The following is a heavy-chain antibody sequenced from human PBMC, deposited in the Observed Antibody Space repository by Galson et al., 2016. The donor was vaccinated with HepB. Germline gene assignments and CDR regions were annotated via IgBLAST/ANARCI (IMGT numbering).Heavy chain of an antibody. CDR2: ISPSDSGT. Sequence: QSGAEVKEPGDSLRISCKTSGFTLNSYWIAWVRQVPGKGLEWMGIISPSDSGTKYSPAFQGQVTISVDKSINTAYLQWSSLRASDSAMYYCARGNGNWFDPWGQGTLVIVSS. V-gene: IGHV5-51*01. CDR3: ARGNGNWFDP. J-gene: IGHJ5*02. D-gene: IGHD1-26*01. CDR1: GFTLNSYW.